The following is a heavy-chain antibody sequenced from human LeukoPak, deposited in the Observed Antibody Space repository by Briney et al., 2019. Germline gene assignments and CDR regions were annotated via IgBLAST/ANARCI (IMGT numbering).Heavy chain of an antibody. J-gene: IGHJ4*02. CDR3: EKCLYDLWSGGFDR. CDR1: GFTFISYA. D-gene: IGHD3-3*01. V-gene: IGHV3-23*01. CDR2: IGGRDGST. Sequence: GRSLRLSCAASGFTFISYAMTWVRQAPGKGLEWVSAIGGRDGSTYYRDSVVGRFTISRDNSKNTLYLQMDSLRAEDTAVYYCEKCLYDLWSGGFDRWGQGSLVTVSS.